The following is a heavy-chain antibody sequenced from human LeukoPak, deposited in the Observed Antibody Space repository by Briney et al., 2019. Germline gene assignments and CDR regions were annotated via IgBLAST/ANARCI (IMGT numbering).Heavy chain of an antibody. D-gene: IGHD6-13*01. CDR3: ARFVAAAGFDY. Sequence: SETLSLTCTVSGGSISGSYWSWIRQPPGKGLEWIAYMYNSGSTNYNPSLKSRVTISIDTSKNQFSLKLSSVTAADTAVYYCARFVAAAGFDYWGQGTLVTVSS. J-gene: IGHJ4*02. CDR1: GGSISGSY. CDR2: MYNSGST. V-gene: IGHV4-59*08.